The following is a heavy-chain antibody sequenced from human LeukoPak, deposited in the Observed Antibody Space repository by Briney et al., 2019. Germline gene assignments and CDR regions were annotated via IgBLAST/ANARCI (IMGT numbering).Heavy chain of an antibody. CDR1: GFIFSSYA. J-gene: IGHJ4*02. V-gene: IGHV3-23*01. CDR3: TKGGYYFDY. CDR2: ISGSGGST. Sequence: GGSLRLSCAASGFIFSSYAMSWARQAPGKGLEWVSTISGSGGSTYYADSVKGRFTISRDNSKNTLYLQMNSLRAEDTAVYYCTKGGYYFDYWGQGSLVTVSS. D-gene: IGHD3-16*01.